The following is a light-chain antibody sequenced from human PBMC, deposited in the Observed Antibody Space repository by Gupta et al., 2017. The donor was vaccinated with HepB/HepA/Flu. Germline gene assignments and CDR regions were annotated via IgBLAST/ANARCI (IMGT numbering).Light chain of an antibody. CDR2: KAS. CDR3: QQYNDYSWT. Sequence: DIHMTPSPSPLSASVGDRVTITCRATQSISSWLAWYQQKPGKAPKVLIYKASNLESGVPSRFSGSGSGTEFTLTISSLQPDDFATYYCQQYNDYSWTFGQGTKVEI. J-gene: IGKJ1*01. CDR1: QSISSW. V-gene: IGKV1-5*03.